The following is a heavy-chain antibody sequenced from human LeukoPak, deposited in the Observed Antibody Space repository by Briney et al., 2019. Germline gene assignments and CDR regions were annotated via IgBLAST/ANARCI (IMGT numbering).Heavy chain of an antibody. D-gene: IGHD5-12*01. CDR2: ISGSGGST. J-gene: IGHJ4*02. Sequence: GGSLRLSCAASGFTFSSYGMHWVRQAPGKGLEWVSAISGSGGSTYYADSVKGRFTISRDNAKNSLFLQMNSLRVDDTAVYFCARSPSGYRLPFEFWGQGILVTVSS. CDR3: ARSPSGYRLPFEF. V-gene: IGHV3-21*01. CDR1: GFTFSSYG.